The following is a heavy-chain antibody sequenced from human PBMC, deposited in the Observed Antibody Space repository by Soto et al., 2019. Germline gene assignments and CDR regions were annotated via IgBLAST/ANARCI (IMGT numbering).Heavy chain of an antibody. J-gene: IGHJ6*02. Sequence: QLQLQESGSGLVKPSQTLSLTCGVSGDSISGSVYSWNWIRQPPGRGLEWIGNIYSNGATQYNPSPHTPVTISVDKSKHPCSLQLQAVTAVATAGYCCTRASVRPPGGRNLGLEVWGHGTTVPVSS. V-gene: IGHV4-30-2*01. CDR3: TRASVRPPGGRNLGLEV. CDR2: IYSNGAT. D-gene: IGHD6-6*01. CDR1: GDSISGSVYS.